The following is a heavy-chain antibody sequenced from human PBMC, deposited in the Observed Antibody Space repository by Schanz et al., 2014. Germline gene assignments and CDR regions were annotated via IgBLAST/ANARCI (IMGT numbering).Heavy chain of an antibody. D-gene: IGHD6-19*01. CDR2: ISNSGTTI. V-gene: IGHV3-11*04. CDR1: GFTFSDYY. J-gene: IGHJ4*02. Sequence: QVQLVESGGGVVQPGRSLRLSCAASGFTFSDYYMSWIRQAPGKGLEWVSYISNSGTTIYYADSGKGRFTISRDNSKNTVYLQMNSLRTDDTAMYYCARDPNTSAWLPYFDTWGQGTLVTVSS. CDR3: ARDPNTSAWLPYFDT.